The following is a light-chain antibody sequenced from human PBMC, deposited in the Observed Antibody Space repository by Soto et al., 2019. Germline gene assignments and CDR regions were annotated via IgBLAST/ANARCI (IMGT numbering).Light chain of an antibody. CDR3: QQYDSYSEA. V-gene: IGKV1-5*03. J-gene: IGKJ1*01. Sequence: DIQKTQSPSTLSASVGDRVTITYRASQSISGWLAWYQQKPGKAPKLLIYKASSLESGVPSRFSGSGSGTEFTLTISSLQPDDFATYYCQQYDSYSEAFGQGTKVDIK. CDR1: QSISGW. CDR2: KAS.